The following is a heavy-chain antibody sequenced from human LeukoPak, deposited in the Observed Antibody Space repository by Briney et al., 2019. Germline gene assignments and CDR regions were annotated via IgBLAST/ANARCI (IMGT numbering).Heavy chain of an antibody. D-gene: IGHD2-15*01. CDR1: GYTFTSYG. CDR3: ASDEGYCSGGSCYHPYYFDY. CDR2: ISAYNGNT. J-gene: IGHJ4*02. V-gene: IGHV1-18*01. Sequence: ASVKVSCKASGYTFTSYGISWVRQAPGPGLEGMGWISAYNGNTNYAQKLQGRVTMTTDTSTSTTYMELRSLRSDDTAVYYCASDEGYCSGGSCYHPYYFDYWGQGTLVTVSS.